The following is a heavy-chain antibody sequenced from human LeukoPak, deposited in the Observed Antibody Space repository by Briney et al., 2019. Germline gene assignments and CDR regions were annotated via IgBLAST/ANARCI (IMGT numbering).Heavy chain of an antibody. J-gene: IGHJ4*02. V-gene: IGHV4-39*07. CDR3: ARVVQYYGSGRYLAFDY. CDR2: IYYSGST. Sequence: SETLSLTCTVSGGSISSSSYYWGWIRQPPGKGLEWIGSIYYSGSTYYNPSLKSRVTISVDTSKNQFSLKLSSVTAADTAVYYCARVVQYYGSGRYLAFDYWGQGTLVTVSS. D-gene: IGHD3-10*01. CDR1: GGSISSSSYY.